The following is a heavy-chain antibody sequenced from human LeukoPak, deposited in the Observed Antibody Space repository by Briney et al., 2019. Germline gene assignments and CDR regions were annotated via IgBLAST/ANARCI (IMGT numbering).Heavy chain of an antibody. CDR1: GFTFSSYW. J-gene: IGHJ6*02. CDR2: INSDGSST. Sequence: PGGSLRLSCAASGFTFSSYWMHWVRQAPGKGLVWVSRINSDGSSTSYADSVKGRFTISRDNAKNTLYLQVNSLRAEDTAVYYCARGGYYYDSSGFPYYYGMDVWGQGTTVTVSS. D-gene: IGHD3-22*01. CDR3: ARGGYYYDSSGFPYYYGMDV. V-gene: IGHV3-74*01.